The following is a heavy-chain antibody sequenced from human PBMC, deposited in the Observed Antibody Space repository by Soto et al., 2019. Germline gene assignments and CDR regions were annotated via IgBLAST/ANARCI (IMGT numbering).Heavy chain of an antibody. CDR2: INPNSGGT. D-gene: IGHD6-6*01. Sequence: QVQLVQSGAEVKKPGASVKVSCKASGYTFTGYYMHWVRQAPGQGLEWMGWINPNSGGTNYAQKFQGRVTMTRDTSISTAYMELSRLRSDDTAVYYCARDLLTGSIAARRGLHIWGQGTMVTVSS. CDR3: ARDLLTGSIAARRGLHI. V-gene: IGHV1-2*02. J-gene: IGHJ3*02. CDR1: GYTFTGYY.